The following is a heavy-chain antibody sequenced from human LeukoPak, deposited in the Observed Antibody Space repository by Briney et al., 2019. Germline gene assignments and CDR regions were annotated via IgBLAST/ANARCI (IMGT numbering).Heavy chain of an antibody. V-gene: IGHV1-46*01. CDR1: GYSFTNNY. CDR3: ARDQEGFDY. Sequence: ASVTVSCKASGYSFTNNYIHWVRQAPGQGLEWMGMIYPRDGSTSYAQRFQDRVTVTRDTSTSTVHMELSGLRAEDTALYYCARDQEGFDYWGQGTLVTVYS. J-gene: IGHJ4*02. CDR2: IYPRDGST.